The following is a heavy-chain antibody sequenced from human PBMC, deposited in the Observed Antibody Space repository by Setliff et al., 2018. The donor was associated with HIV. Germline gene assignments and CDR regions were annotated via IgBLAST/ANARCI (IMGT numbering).Heavy chain of an antibody. CDR1: GYTFTGYY. V-gene: IGHV1-2*02. D-gene: IGHD1-26*01. J-gene: IGHJ3*02. Sequence: ASVKVSCKASGYTFTGYYIHWVRQAPGQGLEWMGWINPNSGVTHYAQKFQGRVTMTRDTSISTAYMELSSLTSDDTVVYYCAREDYGGSCGDNAFGIWGQGTMVTV. CDR2: INPNSGVT. CDR3: AREDYGGSCGDNAFGI.